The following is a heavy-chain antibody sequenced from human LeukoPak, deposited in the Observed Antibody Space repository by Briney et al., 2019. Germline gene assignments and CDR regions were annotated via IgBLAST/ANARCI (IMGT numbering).Heavy chain of an antibody. CDR2: FDPEDGET. J-gene: IGHJ4*02. CDR1: GYTLTELS. D-gene: IGHD3-3*01. CDR3: ASLDFWSGYVVDY. Sequence: ASVKVSCKVSGYTLTELSMHWVRQAPGKGLEWMGGFDPEDGETIYAQKFQGRVTMTRDTSISTAYMELSRLRSDDTAVYYCASLDFWSGYVVDYWGQGTLVTVSS. V-gene: IGHV1-24*01.